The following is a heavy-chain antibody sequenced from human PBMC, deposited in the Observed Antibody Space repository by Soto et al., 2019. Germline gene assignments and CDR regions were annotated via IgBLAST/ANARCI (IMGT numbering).Heavy chain of an antibody. CDR1: GGSISGYY. J-gene: IGHJ4*02. Sequence: SETLSLTCTVSGGSISGYYWTWIRQPPGKGLDWIGYIYYTGSTNYNPSLKSRVTISIDTSKSQFSLKLSSVTAADTAVYYCARSESGYYFRPFDYWGQGTLVTVSS. CDR3: ARSESGYYFRPFDY. CDR2: IYYTGST. V-gene: IGHV4-59*01. D-gene: IGHD3-22*01.